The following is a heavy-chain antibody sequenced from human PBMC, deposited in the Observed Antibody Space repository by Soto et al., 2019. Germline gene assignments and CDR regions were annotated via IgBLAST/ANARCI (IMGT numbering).Heavy chain of an antibody. CDR3: AVQTTNYYYYYMDV. CDR1: GGTFSSYT. Sequence: SVKVSCKASGGTFSSYTISWVRQAPGQGLEWMGRSIPILGIANYAQKFQGRVTITADKSTSTAYMELSSLRSEDTAVYYCAVQTTNYYYYYMDVWGKGTTVTVSS. V-gene: IGHV1-69*02. D-gene: IGHD4-4*01. J-gene: IGHJ6*03. CDR2: SIPILGIA.